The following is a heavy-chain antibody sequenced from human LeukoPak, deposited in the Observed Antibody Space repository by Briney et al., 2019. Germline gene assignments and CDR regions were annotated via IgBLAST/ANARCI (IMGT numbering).Heavy chain of an antibody. V-gene: IGHV3-21*01. Sequence: GVLRLSCAASGFTFSSYSMNWVRQAPGKGLEWVSSISSSSSNIYYADSVKGRFTISRDNAKNSLYLQMNSLRAEDTAVYYCARDFYQYKFDYWGQGTLVTVSS. D-gene: IGHD1-1*01. CDR1: GFTFSSYS. CDR3: ARDFYQYKFDY. CDR2: ISSSSSNI. J-gene: IGHJ4*02.